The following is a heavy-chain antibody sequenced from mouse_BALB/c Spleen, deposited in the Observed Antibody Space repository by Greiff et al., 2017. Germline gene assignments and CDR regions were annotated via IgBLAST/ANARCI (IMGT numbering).Heavy chain of an antibody. D-gene: IGHD1-1*01. J-gene: IGHJ1*01. Sequence: EVQLQESGGGLVKPGGSLKLSCAASGFTFSSYTMSWVRQTPEKRLEWVATISSGGSYTYYPDSVKGRFTISRDNAKNTLYLQMSSLKSEDTAMYYCTRDQDYGSSLLRYFDVWGAGTTVTVSS. V-gene: IGHV5-6-4*01. CDR2: ISSGGSYT. CDR1: GFTFSSYT. CDR3: TRDQDYGSSLLRYFDV.